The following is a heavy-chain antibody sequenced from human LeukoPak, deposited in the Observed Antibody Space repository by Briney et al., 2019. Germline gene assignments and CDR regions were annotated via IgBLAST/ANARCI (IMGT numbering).Heavy chain of an antibody. V-gene: IGHV3-74*01. Sequence: PGGSLRLSCAASGFTFSSSWIHWVRQAPGKGLVWVSRINKDGSVTDYAESVKGRFSISRDIAKNMLYLQMNSLRVEDTAIYYCVKVRGRARVGYFDYWGQGTLVTVSS. J-gene: IGHJ4*02. CDR2: INKDGSVT. CDR3: VKVRGRARVGYFDY. CDR1: GFTFSSSW. D-gene: IGHD1-26*01.